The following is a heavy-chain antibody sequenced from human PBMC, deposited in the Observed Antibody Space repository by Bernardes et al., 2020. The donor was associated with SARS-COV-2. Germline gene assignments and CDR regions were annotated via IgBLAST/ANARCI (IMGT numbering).Heavy chain of an antibody. D-gene: IGHD3-22*01. V-gene: IGHV4-34*01. CDR2: INHSGST. J-gene: IGHJ5*02. CDR3: ARRTKITMIVIAVVGWFDP. CDR1: GGSFSGYY. Sequence: SETLSLTCAVYGGSFSGYYWSWIRQPPGKGLEWIGEINHSGSTNYYPSLKSRVTISVDTSKNQFSLKLSSVTAADTAVYYCARRTKITMIVIAVVGWFDPWGQGTLVTVSS.